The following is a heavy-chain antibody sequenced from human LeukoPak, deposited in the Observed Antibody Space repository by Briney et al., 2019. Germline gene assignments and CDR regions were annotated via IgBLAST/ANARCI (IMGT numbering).Heavy chain of an antibody. V-gene: IGHV3-30-3*01. Sequence: GGSQRLSCAASGFTFSSYAMHWVRQAPGKGLEWVAVISYDGSNKYYADSVKGRFTISRDNSKNTLYLQMNSLRAEDTAVYYCARESGIPQYFQHWGQGTLVTVSS. J-gene: IGHJ1*01. CDR2: ISYDGSNK. D-gene: IGHD3-3*01. CDR3: ARESGIPQYFQH. CDR1: GFTFSSYA.